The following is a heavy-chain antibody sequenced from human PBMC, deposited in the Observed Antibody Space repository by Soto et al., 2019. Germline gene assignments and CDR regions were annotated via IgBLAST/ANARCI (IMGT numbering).Heavy chain of an antibody. V-gene: IGHV3-30*18. CDR3: AKDRGQWLDYYSYGMDV. D-gene: IGHD6-19*01. J-gene: IGHJ6*02. CDR1: GFTFSSYG. Sequence: QVQLVESGGGVVQPGRSLRLSCAASGFTFSSYGMHWVRQAPGKGLEWVAVISYDGSNKYYADSVKGRFTISRDNSKNTLYLQMNSLRAEDTDVYDCAKDRGQWLDYYSYGMDVWGQGTTVTVSS. CDR2: ISYDGSNK.